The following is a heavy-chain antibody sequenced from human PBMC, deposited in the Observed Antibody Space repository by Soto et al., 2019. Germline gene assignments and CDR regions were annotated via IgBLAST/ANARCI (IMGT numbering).Heavy chain of an antibody. CDR1: GGSISSSSYY. CDR2: IYYSGST. Sequence: SETLSLTCTVSGGSISSSSYYWGWIRQPPGKGLEWIGSIYYSGSTYYNPSLKSRVTISVDTSKNQFSLKLSSVTAADTAVYYCARDHIVVVVAAPTHYGMDVWGQGTTVTVSS. D-gene: IGHD2-15*01. CDR3: ARDHIVVVVAAPTHYGMDV. V-gene: IGHV4-39*02. J-gene: IGHJ6*02.